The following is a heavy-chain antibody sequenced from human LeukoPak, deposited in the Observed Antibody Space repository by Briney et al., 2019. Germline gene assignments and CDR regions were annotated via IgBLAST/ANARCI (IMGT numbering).Heavy chain of an antibody. CDR2: THHSGSS. CDR3: ARDHYFALAY. D-gene: IGHD2-21*01. CDR1: GDSVSYDNC. Sequence: PSGTLSLTCAVCGDSVSYDNCWSWVRQPPGKGLEWIGETHHSGSSNYNPSLKSRVTVSVDKSKNQVSLSLTSVTAAYTAVYYCARDHYFALAYWGQGTLVTVSS. V-gene: IGHV4-4*02. J-gene: IGHJ4*02.